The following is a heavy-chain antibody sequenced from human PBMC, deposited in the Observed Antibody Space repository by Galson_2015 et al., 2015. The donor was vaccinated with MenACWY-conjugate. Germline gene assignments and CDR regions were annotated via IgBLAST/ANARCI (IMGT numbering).Heavy chain of an antibody. V-gene: IGHV5-51*03. CDR1: GYTVSSYW. Sequence: QSGAEVKKPGESLKISCKASGYTVSSYWIAWVRQMPGKGLEWMGTIYPRDSETTYSPAFQGQVTISADKSSNTVYLQWSSLKASTTATFYCARPDNIVVKTLHHWGQGTLVTVSS. J-gene: IGHJ5*02. D-gene: IGHD2-2*01. CDR3: ARPDNIVVKTLHH. CDR2: IYPRDSET.